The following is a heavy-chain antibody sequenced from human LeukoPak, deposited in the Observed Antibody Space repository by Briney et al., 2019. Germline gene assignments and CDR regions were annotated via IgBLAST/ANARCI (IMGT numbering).Heavy chain of an antibody. CDR3: ARGAHDYGGNSVTYYYYGMDV. J-gene: IGHJ6*02. Sequence: SETLSLTCDVYGGSFSGYYWSWIRQPPGKGLEWIGEINHSGSTNYNPSLKSRVTISVDTSKSQFSLKLSSVTAADTAVYYCARGAHDYGGNSVTYYYYGMDVWGQGTTVTVSS. D-gene: IGHD4-23*01. CDR1: GGSFSGYY. V-gene: IGHV4-34*01. CDR2: INHSGST.